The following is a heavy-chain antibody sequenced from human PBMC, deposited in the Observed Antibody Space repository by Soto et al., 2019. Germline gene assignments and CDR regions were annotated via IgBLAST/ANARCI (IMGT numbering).Heavy chain of an antibody. J-gene: IGHJ4*02. V-gene: IGHV4-61*01. CDR3: ARSGDCTGTSCHLRGPFDS. CDR2: VYYSGTT. D-gene: IGHD2-8*02. Sequence: SATLPLTCTVSGGSVNSGSYYWSWIRQSPGRGLEWIGYVYYSGTTKYNPSLKSRATISVDTTNNQFSLRLGPVTPADTAVYFCARSGDCTGTSCHLRGPFDSWGPGTLVTVSS. CDR1: GGSVNSGSYY.